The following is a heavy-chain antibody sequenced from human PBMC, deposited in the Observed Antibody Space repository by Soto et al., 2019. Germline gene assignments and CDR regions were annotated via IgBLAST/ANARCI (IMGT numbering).Heavy chain of an antibody. D-gene: IGHD3-3*01. CDR2: IYQSGRS. V-gene: IGHV4-30-2*01. J-gene: IGHJ6*02. CDR3: AREMTIFGVAPGGGVDV. CDR1: GRSISTSDYS. Sequence: QLQLQESGSGLVRPSQTLSLTCAVSGRSISTSDYSWSWIRQAPGRGLEWIGSIYQSGRSYYIPSLKSRATMSLDKSKNQFSLKITSAVAADTARYYCAREMTIFGVAPGGGVDVWGQGTTVTVSS.